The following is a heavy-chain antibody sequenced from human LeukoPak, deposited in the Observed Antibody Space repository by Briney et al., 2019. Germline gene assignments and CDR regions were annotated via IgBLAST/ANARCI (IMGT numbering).Heavy chain of an antibody. D-gene: IGHD5-18*01. Sequence: QTGGSLRLSCAASGFTFSSYAMSWVRQAPGKGLEWVSAISGSGGSTYYADSVKGRFTISRDNSKNTLYLQMNSLRAEDTAVYYCARSTVAGYSYGYGFDYWGQGTLVTVSS. CDR3: ARSTVAGYSYGYGFDY. CDR1: GFTFSSYA. CDR2: ISGSGGST. V-gene: IGHV3-23*01. J-gene: IGHJ4*02.